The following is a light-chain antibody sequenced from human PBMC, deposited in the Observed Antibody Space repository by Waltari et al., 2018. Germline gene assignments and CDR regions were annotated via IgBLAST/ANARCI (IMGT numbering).Light chain of an antibody. Sequence: TQSTLFLPVSLGQPAPLSSRYRQSPVHSDGNTYLNWVHQRPGGSPRLLIYKMSRRECGVPARFSGSGSGTHFTLKISSVEAEDVGTYYCLQGSHRPRTFGQGTKLEI. V-gene: IGKV2-30*02. CDR1: QSPVHSDGNTY. CDR3: LQGSHRPRT. J-gene: IGKJ2*01. CDR2: KMS.